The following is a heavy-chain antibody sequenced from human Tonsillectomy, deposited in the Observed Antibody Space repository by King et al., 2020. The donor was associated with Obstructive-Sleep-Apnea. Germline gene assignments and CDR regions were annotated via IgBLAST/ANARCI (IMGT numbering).Heavy chain of an antibody. D-gene: IGHD3-9*01. CDR1: GGSIGSRSYY. CDR2: IYYNWNT. Sequence: QLQESGPGLVKPSETLSLTCTVSGGSIGSRSYYWVWIRQPPGKGLEWIGSIYYNWNTYCNPSLKSRVTISVDTSKNQFSLRLNSVTAADTAVYYCATDLSNDILTGYYRGVDYWGQGTLVTVSS. J-gene: IGHJ4*02. V-gene: IGHV4-39*07. CDR3: ATDLSNDILTGYYRGVDY.